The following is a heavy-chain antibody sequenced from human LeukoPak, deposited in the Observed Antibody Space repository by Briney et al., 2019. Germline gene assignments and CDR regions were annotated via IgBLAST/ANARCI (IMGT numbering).Heavy chain of an antibody. Sequence: GGSLRLSCAASGFTFYDSAVHWVRQAPGKGLEWLGRIKSKLFNSETAYVESVKGRFTIYKDDSKNMAFLAMNNLKTDDTALYYCFRYEETSGRFGDSWGQGALVTVSS. CDR3: FRYEETSGRFGDS. D-gene: IGHD3-16*01. CDR2: IKSKLFNSET. V-gene: IGHV3-73*01. J-gene: IGHJ4*02. CDR1: GFTFYDSA.